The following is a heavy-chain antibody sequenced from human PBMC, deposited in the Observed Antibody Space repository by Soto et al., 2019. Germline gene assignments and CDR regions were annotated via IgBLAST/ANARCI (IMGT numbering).Heavy chain of an antibody. CDR2: IKQDGSEK. CDR1: GFTFSSYW. J-gene: IGHJ4*02. Sequence: GESLKISCAASGFTFSSYWMSWVRQAPGKGLEWVANIKQDGSEKYYVDSVKGRFTISRDNAKNSLYLQMNSLRAEDTAVYYCARDSRITIFGVRYFDYWGQGTLVTVSS. V-gene: IGHV3-7*01. CDR3: ARDSRITIFGVRYFDY. D-gene: IGHD3-3*01.